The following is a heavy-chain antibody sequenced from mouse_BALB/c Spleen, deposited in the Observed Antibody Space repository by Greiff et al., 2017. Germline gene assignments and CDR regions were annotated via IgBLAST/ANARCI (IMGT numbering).Heavy chain of an antibody. CDR2: INSNGGST. CDR3: ARDFDY. CDR1: GFAFSSYG. Sequence: EVMLVESGGGLVKPGGSLKLSCAASGFAFSSYGMSWVRQTPDKRLELVATINSNGGSTYYPDSVKGRFTISRDNAKNTLYLQMSSLKSEDTAMYYCARDFDYWGQGTTLTVSS. J-gene: IGHJ2*01. V-gene: IGHV5-6-3*01.